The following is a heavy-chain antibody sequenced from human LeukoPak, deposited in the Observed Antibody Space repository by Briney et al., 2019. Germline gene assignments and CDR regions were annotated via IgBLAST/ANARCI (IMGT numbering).Heavy chain of an antibody. V-gene: IGHV3-23*01. J-gene: IGHJ4*02. CDR3: AKREGYGDYLGHYYFDY. D-gene: IGHD4-17*01. CDR1: GFTFSSYA. Sequence: PGGSLRLSCAASGFTFSSYAMSWVRQAPGKGLEWVSAISGSGGSTYYADSVKGRFTISRDNSKSTLYLQMNSLRAEDTAVYYCAKREGYGDYLGHYYFDYWGQGTLVTVSS. CDR2: ISGSGGST.